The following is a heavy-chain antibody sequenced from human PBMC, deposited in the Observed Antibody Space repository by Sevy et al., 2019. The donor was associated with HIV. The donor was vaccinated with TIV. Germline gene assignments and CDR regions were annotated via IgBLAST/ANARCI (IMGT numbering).Heavy chain of an antibody. D-gene: IGHD3-22*01. CDR2: ISGSGGSGDKT. CDR1: GFTFSSYA. Sequence: GSLRLSCAASGFTFSSYAMNWVRQAPGKGLEWVSGISGSGGSGDKTNYADSVKGRFTISRDDSKNWLYLQLNSLRAEDTAIYYCARKYDSSGYFDYWGQGTLVTVSS. V-gene: IGHV3-23*01. J-gene: IGHJ4*02. CDR3: ARKYDSSGYFDY.